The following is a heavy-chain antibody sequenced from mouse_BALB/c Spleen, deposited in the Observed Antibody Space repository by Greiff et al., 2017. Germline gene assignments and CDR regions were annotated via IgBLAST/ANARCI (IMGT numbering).Heavy chain of an antibody. CDR1: GFSLTSYG. J-gene: IGHJ4*01. D-gene: IGHD2-1*01. V-gene: IGHV2-9*02. CDR3: AREGIYGNYLYAMDY. Sequence: VKLMESGPGLVAPSQSLSITCTVSGFSLTSYGVHWVRQPPGKGLEWLGVIWAGGSTNYNSALMSRLSISKDNSKSQVFLKMNSLQTDDTAMYYCAREGIYGNYLYAMDYWGQGTSVTVSS. CDR2: IWAGGST.